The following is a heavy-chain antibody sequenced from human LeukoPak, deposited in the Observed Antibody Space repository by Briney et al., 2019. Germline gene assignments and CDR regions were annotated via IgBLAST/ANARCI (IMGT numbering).Heavy chain of an antibody. J-gene: IGHJ4*02. CDR1: GFTFSSYS. D-gene: IGHD3-3*01. V-gene: IGHV3-48*01. CDR3: ARDGSTIFGVINFDY. Sequence: PGGSLRLSCAASGFTFSSYSMNWVRQAPGKGLEWVSYISSSSTIYYADSVKGRFTISRDNAKNSLYLQMNSLRAEGTAVYYCARDGSTIFGVINFDYWGQGTLVTVSS. CDR2: ISSSSTI.